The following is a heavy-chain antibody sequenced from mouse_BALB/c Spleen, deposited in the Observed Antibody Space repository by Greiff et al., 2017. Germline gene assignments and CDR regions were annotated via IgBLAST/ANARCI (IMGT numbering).Heavy chain of an antibody. V-gene: IGHV5-17*02. Sequence: EVKVVESGGGLVQPGGSRKLSCAASGFTFSSFGMHWVRQAPEKGLEWVAYISSGSSTIYYADTVKGRFTISRDNPKNTLFLQMTSVRSEDTAMYYCASYYERGVAYWGQGTLVTVSA. CDR2: ISSGSSTI. CDR3: ASYYERGVAY. J-gene: IGHJ3*01. CDR1: GFTFSSFG. D-gene: IGHD1-1*01.